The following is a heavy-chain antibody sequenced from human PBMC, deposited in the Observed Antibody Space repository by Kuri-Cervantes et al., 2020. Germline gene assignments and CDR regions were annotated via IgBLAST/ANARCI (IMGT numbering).Heavy chain of an antibody. CDR2: IYSGGST. Sequence: GEPLKISCAASGFTFSSYWMHWVRQAPGKGLEWVSVIYSGGSTYYADSVKGRFTISRDNSKNTLYLQMNSLRAEDTAVYYCARANWNILDYWGQGTLVTVSS. CDR3: ARANWNILDY. CDR1: GFTFSSYW. J-gene: IGHJ4*02. D-gene: IGHD1/OR15-1a*01. V-gene: IGHV3-53*01.